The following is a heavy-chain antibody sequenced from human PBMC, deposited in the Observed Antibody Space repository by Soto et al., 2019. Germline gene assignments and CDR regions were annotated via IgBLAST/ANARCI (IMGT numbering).Heavy chain of an antibody. V-gene: IGHV4-4*02. CDR2: IYHSGST. D-gene: IGHD3-16*01. J-gene: IGHJ4*02. CDR1: GGSVSSNNW. CDR3: ASGGGGGDY. Sequence: QVQLQESGPGLVKPSGTLSLTCAVSGGSVSSNNWWSWVRQPPGKGLEWIGEIYHSGSTNSNPSLKRRVTISVDKSTNHFSLKLSSVPAADTAVYFCASGGGGGDYWGQGTLVTVSS.